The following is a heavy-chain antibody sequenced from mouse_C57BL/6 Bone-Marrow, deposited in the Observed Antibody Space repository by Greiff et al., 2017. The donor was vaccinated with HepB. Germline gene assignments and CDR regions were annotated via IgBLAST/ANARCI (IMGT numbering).Heavy chain of an antibody. CDR3: ARQGSSPAWFAY. J-gene: IGHJ3*01. CDR2: ISNGGGST. D-gene: IGHD1-1*01. V-gene: IGHV5-12*01. CDR1: GFTFSDYY. Sequence: EVQWVESGGGLVQPGGSLKLSCAASGFTFSDYYMYWVRQTPEKRLEWVAYISNGGGSTYYPDTVKGRFTISRDNAKNTLYLQMSRLKSEDTAMYYCARQGSSPAWFAYWGQGTLVTVSA.